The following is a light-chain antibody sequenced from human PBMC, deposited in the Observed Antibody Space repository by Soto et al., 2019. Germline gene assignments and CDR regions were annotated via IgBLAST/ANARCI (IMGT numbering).Light chain of an antibody. CDR3: QQSYSTPQT. Sequence: DIQMTQCPSTLSASIGDRVTITCRASQSISSWLAWYQQKPGKAPKLLIYDASSLESGVPSRFSGSGSGTEFTLTISSLQPEDFATYYCQQSYSTPQTFGQGTKVDIK. CDR1: QSISSW. V-gene: IGKV1-5*01. J-gene: IGKJ1*01. CDR2: DAS.